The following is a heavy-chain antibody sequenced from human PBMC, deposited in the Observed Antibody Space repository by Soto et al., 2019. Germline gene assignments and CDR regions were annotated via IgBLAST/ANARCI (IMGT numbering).Heavy chain of an antibody. V-gene: IGHV3-66*01. CDR1: GFTVSSNY. J-gene: IGHJ5*02. D-gene: IGHD2-2*01. CDR3: AGAQSVPAAYNWFDP. CDR2: IYSGGST. Sequence: GGSLRLSCAASGFTVSSNYMSWVRQAPGKGLEWVSVIYSGGSTYYADSVKGRFTISRDNSKNTLYLQVNSLRAEDTAVYYCAGAQSVPAAYNWFDPWGQGTLVTVSS.